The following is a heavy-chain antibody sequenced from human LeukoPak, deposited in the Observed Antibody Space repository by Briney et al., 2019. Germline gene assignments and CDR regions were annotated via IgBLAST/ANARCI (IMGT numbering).Heavy chain of an antibody. V-gene: IGHV3-9*01. D-gene: IGHD6-13*01. J-gene: IGHJ5*02. CDR3: AKGGAGSWFDP. Sequence: PGRSLRLSCAASGFTFDDYAMHWVRQAPGKGLEWVSGISWNSGSIGYADSVKGRFTISRDSAKNSLYLQMNSLRAEDTALYYCAKGGAGSWFDPWGQGTLVTVSS. CDR2: ISWNSGSI. CDR1: GFTFDDYA.